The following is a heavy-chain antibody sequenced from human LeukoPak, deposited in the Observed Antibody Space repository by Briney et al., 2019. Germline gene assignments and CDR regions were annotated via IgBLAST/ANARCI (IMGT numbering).Heavy chain of an antibody. CDR1: GGTFSSYA. Sequence: SVKVSCKASGGTFSSYAISWVRQAPGQGLEWMGGIIPIFGTANYAQKFQGRVTITADESTSTAYMELSSLRSDGTAVYYCAVDFWSGYSNYYYGMDVWGQGTTVTVSS. CDR3: AVDFWSGYSNYYYGMDV. CDR2: IIPIFGTA. D-gene: IGHD3-3*01. V-gene: IGHV1-69*13. J-gene: IGHJ6*02.